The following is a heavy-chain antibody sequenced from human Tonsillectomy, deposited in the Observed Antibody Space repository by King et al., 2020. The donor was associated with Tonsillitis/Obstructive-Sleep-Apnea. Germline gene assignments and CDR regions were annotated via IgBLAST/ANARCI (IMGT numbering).Heavy chain of an antibody. CDR3: AKAPFGLIGGDFWSGYYDY. CDR1: GFTFSSYG. V-gene: IGHV3-30*18. D-gene: IGHD3-3*01. Sequence: VQLVESGGGVVQPGRSLRLSCAASGFTFSSYGMHWVRQAPGKGLEWVAVISYDGSNKYYADSVKGRFTISRDNSKNTLYLQMNSLRAEDTAVYYCAKAPFGLIGGDFWSGYYDYWGQGTLVTVSS. CDR2: ISYDGSNK. J-gene: IGHJ4*02.